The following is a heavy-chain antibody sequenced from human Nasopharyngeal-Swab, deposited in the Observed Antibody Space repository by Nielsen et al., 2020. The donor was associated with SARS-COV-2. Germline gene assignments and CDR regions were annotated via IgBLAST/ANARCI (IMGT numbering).Heavy chain of an antibody. CDR3: ARHAKIDSGITWAGWAP. CDR2: IYPGDSDT. CDR1: GYSFTSYW. Sequence: GESLKISCKGSGYSFTSYWNGWVRQMPGKGLEWMGIIYPGDSDTRYSPSFQGQVTISADKSISTAYLQWSSLKASDTAMYYCARHAKIDSGITWAGWAPWGKGTTVTVSS. D-gene: IGHD1-26*01. J-gene: IGHJ6*04. V-gene: IGHV5-51*01.